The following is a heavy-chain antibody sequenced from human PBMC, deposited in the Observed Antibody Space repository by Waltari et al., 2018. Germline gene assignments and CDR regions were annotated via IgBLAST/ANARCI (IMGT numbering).Heavy chain of an antibody. V-gene: IGHV3-11*01. CDR1: GLTFKDYY. CDR2: ISSNGKFK. CDR3: ARATPERLDYYYGLDI. Sequence: QVQVVESGGSLVNPGGSLRLLCSASGLTFKDYYLAWIRQAPGKGLEWVSHISSNGKFKFYSDSVNGRFSVSRDNARMSLSLEMNSLTVEDSATYYCARATPERLDYYYGLDIWGHGTTVTVSS. J-gene: IGHJ6*02. D-gene: IGHD1-1*01.